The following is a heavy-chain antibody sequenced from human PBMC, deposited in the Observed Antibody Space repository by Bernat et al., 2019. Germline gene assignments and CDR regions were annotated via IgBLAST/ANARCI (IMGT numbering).Heavy chain of an antibody. Sequence: QVQLVQSGAEVKKPGASVTVSCKASGYTFTTSAMHWVRQAPGQRLEWMGWINARNGDTKYSQKFQGRVTITRDTSATTAYMEVSGLRSEDTAVYYCARGGYSSSSYVNWFDPWGQGKLVTVSS. D-gene: IGHD6-6*01. CDR3: ARGGYSSSSYVNWFDP. CDR2: INARNGDT. V-gene: IGHV1-3*01. J-gene: IGHJ5*02. CDR1: GYTFTTSA.